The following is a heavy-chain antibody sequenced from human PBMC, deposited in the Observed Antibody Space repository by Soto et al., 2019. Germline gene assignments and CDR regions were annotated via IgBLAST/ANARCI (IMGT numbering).Heavy chain of an antibody. D-gene: IGHD3-22*01. CDR2: ISGSGGST. V-gene: IGHV3-23*01. CDR3: ARDRLGPFDAIDI. CDR1: GFTFSSYA. J-gene: IGHJ3*02. Sequence: GSLRLSCAASGFTFSSYAMSWVRQAPGKGLEWVSAISGSGGSTYYADSVKGRFTISRDNSKNTLYLQMNSLRAEDTAVYYCARDRLGPFDAIDIWGQGTMVTVSS.